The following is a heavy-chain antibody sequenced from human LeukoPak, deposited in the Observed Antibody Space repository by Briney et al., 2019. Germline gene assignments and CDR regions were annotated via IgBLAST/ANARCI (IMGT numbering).Heavy chain of an antibody. Sequence: GGSLRLSCAASGFTFSSYGMHWVRQAPGKGLEWVAVISYDGSKKYYADSVKGRFTISRDNSKNTLYVQMNSLRAEDTAVYYCASEGAAAGFDYWGQGTLVTVSS. CDR2: ISYDGSKK. D-gene: IGHD6-13*01. J-gene: IGHJ4*02. V-gene: IGHV3-30*03. CDR1: GFTFSSYG. CDR3: ASEGAAAGFDY.